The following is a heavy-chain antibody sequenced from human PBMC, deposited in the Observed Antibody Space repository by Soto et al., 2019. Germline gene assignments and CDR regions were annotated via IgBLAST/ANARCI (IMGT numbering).Heavy chain of an antibody. J-gene: IGHJ4*02. CDR2: IYYSGTT. CDR1: GGSISTSNYY. Sequence: PSETLSLTCTVFGGSISTSNYYWGWVRQPPGKGLDWIGNIYYSGTTYYNPSLKSRVTISVDTSKNQFSLKLNSVTAADTAVYYCATFVVPASRQTDIDFWGPGTLVTVSS. CDR3: ATFVVPASRQTDIDF. V-gene: IGHV4-39*01. D-gene: IGHD2-21*02.